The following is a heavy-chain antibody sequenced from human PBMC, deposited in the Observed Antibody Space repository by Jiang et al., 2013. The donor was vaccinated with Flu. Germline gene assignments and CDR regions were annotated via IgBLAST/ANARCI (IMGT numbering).Heavy chain of an antibody. CDR2: IHTQTGNP. J-gene: IGHJ4*02. CDR1: GYTFTSYS. V-gene: IGHV7-4-1*02. D-gene: IGHD6-25*01. CDR3: ARLDGSDRDF. Sequence: QSGSELKRPGASVKISCKTSGYTFTSYSVNWVRQAPGQGLEWMGWIHTQTGNPTYAQDFTGRFVLSLDTSVSTAYLEISSLKTEGTAIYYCARLDGSDRDFWGQGTQVTVSS.